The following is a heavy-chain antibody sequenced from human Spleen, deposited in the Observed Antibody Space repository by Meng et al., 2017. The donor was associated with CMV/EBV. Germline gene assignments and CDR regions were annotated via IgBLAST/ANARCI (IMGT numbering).Heavy chain of an antibody. Sequence: GASISDDNWWSWVRQPPGKGLEWIGEIYHSGIANYSPSLKSRVTISEDKSNNQFSLKLSSVTAADTAVYYCARAYCGGACYSGFDYWGQGTLVTVSS. J-gene: IGHJ4*02. CDR3: ARAYCGGACYSGFDY. CDR2: IYHSGIA. D-gene: IGHD2-21*01. CDR1: GASISDDNW. V-gene: IGHV4-4*02.